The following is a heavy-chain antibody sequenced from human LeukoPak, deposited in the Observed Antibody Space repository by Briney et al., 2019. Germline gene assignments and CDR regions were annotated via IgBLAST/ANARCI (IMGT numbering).Heavy chain of an antibody. CDR3: ARDSADDAFDI. J-gene: IGHJ3*02. Sequence: GGSLRLSCAASRFTFRNYAMHWVRQAPGKGLEWVAVISSDGTNKDYADSVKGRFSISRDNSKNTLYLQMNSLRAEDTAVYYCARDSADDAFDIWGQGTMVTVSS. CDR2: ISSDGTNK. V-gene: IGHV3-30*14. CDR1: RFTFRNYA.